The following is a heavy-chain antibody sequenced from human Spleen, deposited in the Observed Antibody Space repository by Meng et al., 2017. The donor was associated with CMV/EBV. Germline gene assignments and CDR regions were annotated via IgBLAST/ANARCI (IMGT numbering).Heavy chain of an antibody. CDR3: AKDRWFHDFWSGPVVGPGTDFDY. Sequence: GGSLRLSCTVSGGSVSSGSYYWSWIRQPPGKGLEWVSNIYSAGSSTNYADSVKGRFTISRDNSKNTLYLQMNSLRVEDTAVYYCAKDRWFHDFWSGPVVGPGTDFDYWGQGTLVTVSS. J-gene: IGHJ4*02. D-gene: IGHD3-3*01. V-gene: IGHV3-23*03. CDR1: GGSVSSGSYY. CDR2: IYSAGSST.